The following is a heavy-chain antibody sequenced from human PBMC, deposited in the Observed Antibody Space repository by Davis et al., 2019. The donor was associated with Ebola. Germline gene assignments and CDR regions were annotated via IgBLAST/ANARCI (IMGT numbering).Heavy chain of an antibody. CDR2: IIPIFGTA. CDR3: ARDHYGSGSYYNPFDY. CDR1: GYTFTGYG. Sequence: SVKVSCKASGYTFTGYGISWVRQAPGQGLEWMGGIIPIFGTANYAQKFQGRVTITADESTSTAYMELSSLRSEDTAVYYCARDHYGSGSYYNPFDYWGQGTLVTVSS. J-gene: IGHJ4*02. D-gene: IGHD3-10*01. V-gene: IGHV1-69*13.